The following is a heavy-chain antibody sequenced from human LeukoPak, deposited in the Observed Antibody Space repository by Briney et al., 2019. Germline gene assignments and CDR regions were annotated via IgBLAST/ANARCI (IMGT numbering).Heavy chain of an antibody. CDR2: IYYSGST. V-gene: IGHV4-59*12. D-gene: IGHD2-15*01. CDR1: GGSISSYY. Sequence: SETLSLTCTVSGGSISSYYWSWIRQPPGKGLEWIGEIYYSGSTNYNPSLKSRVTISVDTSKNQFSLKLSSVTAAYTAVYYCVRGYCSGGSCYWFAYWGQGTLVIVSS. CDR3: VRGYCSGGSCYWFAY. J-gene: IGHJ4*02.